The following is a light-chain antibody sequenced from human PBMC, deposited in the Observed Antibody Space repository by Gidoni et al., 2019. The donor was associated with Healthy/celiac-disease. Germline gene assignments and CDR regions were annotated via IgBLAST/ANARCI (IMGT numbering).Light chain of an antibody. Sequence: EIVMTQSPATLSVSPGERATLACRASQSVSSNLAWYQQKPGQAPRLLIYDASSRATGIPARFSGSGSGTEFTLTISSLQSEDFAVYYCQQYNSWPLTFGQGTKVEIK. CDR1: QSVSSN. V-gene: IGKV3-15*01. J-gene: IGKJ1*01. CDR3: QQYNSWPLT. CDR2: DAS.